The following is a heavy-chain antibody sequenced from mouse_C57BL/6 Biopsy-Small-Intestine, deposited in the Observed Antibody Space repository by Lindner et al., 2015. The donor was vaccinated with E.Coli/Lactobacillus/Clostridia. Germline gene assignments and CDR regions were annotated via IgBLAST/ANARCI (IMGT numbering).Heavy chain of an antibody. J-gene: IGHJ2*01. CDR3: VRQNYGSSPFDY. Sequence: VQLQESGGGLVQPKGSLKLSCAASGFSFNTYAMNWVRQAPGKGLEWVARIRSKSNNYATYYADSVKDRFTISRDDPESMLYLQMNNLKTEDTAMYYCVRQNYGSSPFDYWGQGTTLTVSS. CDR1: GFSFNTYA. D-gene: IGHD1-1*01. CDR2: IRSKSNNYAT. V-gene: IGHV10-1*01.